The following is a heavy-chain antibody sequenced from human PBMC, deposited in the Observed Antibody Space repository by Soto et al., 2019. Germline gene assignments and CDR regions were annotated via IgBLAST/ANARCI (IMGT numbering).Heavy chain of an antibody. CDR2: IWYDGSNK. CDR3: AREGGSCYGGRPYPGGCWFDP. Sequence: QVQLVESGGGVVQPGRSLRLSCAASGFTFSSYGKHWVRQAPGKGLEWVAVIWYDGSNKYYADSVKGRFTISRDNSKNTLYLQMNSLRAEDTAVYYCAREGGSCYGGRPYPGGCWFDPWGQGTLVTVSS. V-gene: IGHV3-33*01. D-gene: IGHD2-15*01. CDR1: GFTFSSYG. J-gene: IGHJ5*02.